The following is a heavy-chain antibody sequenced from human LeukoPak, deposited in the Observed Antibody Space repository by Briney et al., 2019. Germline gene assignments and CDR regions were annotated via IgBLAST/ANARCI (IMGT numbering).Heavy chain of an antibody. J-gene: IGHJ4*02. CDR1: GFTFSSYR. V-gene: IGHV3-7*01. CDR2: IKQDGSEK. D-gene: IGHD1-26*01. CDR3: ARDTRTFDY. Sequence: GGSLRLSCAASGFTFSSYRMNWVRQAPGKGLEWVANIKQDGSEKYYVDSVRGRFTISRDNAKNSLFLQMNSLRAEDTAVYYCARDTRTFDYWGQGTLVTISS.